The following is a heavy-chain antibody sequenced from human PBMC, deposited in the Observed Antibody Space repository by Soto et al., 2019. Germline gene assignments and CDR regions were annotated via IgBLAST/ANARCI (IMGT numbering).Heavy chain of an antibody. J-gene: IGHJ3*02. CDR1: GYTFTSYD. D-gene: IGHD2-15*01. Sequence: ASVKVSCKASGYTFTSYDINWVRQATGQGLEGMGWRNPNSGNTGYAQQFQGRVTMTRNTSISTAYMELSSLRSEDTAVYYCERLTEERLYCSGGSCYFLVDAAFDIWGQGTLVTVSS. CDR2: RNPNSGNT. CDR3: ERLTEERLYCSGGSCYFLVDAAFDI. V-gene: IGHV1-8*01.